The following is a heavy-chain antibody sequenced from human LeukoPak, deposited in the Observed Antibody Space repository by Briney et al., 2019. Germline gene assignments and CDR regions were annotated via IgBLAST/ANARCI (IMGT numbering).Heavy chain of an antibody. CDR1: GFTFDDYA. Sequence: ALRLSCAASGFTFDDYAMHWVRQAPGKGLEWVSGISWNSGSIGYADSVKGRFTISRDSAKNSLYLQMNSLRAEDTALYYCAKDSGDYGDYGGAFDIWGQGTMVAVSS. D-gene: IGHD4-17*01. V-gene: IGHV3-9*01. J-gene: IGHJ3*02. CDR3: AKDSGDYGDYGGAFDI. CDR2: ISWNSGSI.